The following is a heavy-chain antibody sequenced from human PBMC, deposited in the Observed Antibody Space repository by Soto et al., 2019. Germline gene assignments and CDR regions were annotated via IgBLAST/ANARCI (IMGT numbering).Heavy chain of an antibody. CDR3: ARDGVIAAAGIVGPYYYYGMDV. V-gene: IGHV4-59*01. D-gene: IGHD6-13*01. Sequence: SETLSLTCTVSGGSISSYYWSWIRQPPGKGLEWIGYIYYSGSTNYNPSLKSRVTISVDTSKNQFSLKLSSVTAADTAVYYCARDGVIAAAGIVGPYYYYGMDVWGQGTTVTVSS. CDR2: IYYSGST. J-gene: IGHJ6*02. CDR1: GGSISSYY.